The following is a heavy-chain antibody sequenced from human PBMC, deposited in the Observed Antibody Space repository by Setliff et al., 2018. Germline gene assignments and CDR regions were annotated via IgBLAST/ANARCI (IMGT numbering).Heavy chain of an antibody. CDR3: AKYPSKLPELGIYGRFDY. D-gene: IGHD7-27*01. J-gene: IGHJ4*02. V-gene: IGHV4-39*07. CDR2: IYYTGIT. Sequence: PSETLSLTCNVSGGSISSYSYYWGWIRQPPGKGLEWIGNIYYTGITYYNPSLKSRVTTSVDTSKNQFSLKLTSVTAADTAVYYCAKYPSKLPELGIYGRFDYWGQGTPVTVSS. CDR1: GGSISSYSYY.